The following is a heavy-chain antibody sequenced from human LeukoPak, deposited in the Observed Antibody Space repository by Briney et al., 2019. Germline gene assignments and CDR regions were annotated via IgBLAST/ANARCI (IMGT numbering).Heavy chain of an antibody. Sequence: QTGGSLRLSCAASGFTVSSNYMSWVRQAPGKGLEWVSVIYSGGSTYYADSVKGRFTISRDNSKNTLYLQMNSLRAEDTAVYYCASQPQASNSSSWYKASFDYWGQGTLVTVSS. D-gene: IGHD6-13*01. CDR1: GFTVSSNY. J-gene: IGHJ4*02. CDR3: ASQPQASNSSSWYKASFDY. CDR2: IYSGGST. V-gene: IGHV3-66*04.